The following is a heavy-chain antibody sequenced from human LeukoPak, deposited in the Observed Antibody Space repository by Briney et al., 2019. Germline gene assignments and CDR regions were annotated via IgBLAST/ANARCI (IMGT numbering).Heavy chain of an antibody. CDR1: GYTFTGYY. Sequence: ASVKVSCKASGYTFTGYYMHWVRQAPGQGLEWMEWINPNSGGTNYAKKFQGRVTMTRDKSISTAYMELGTLGSDDTAADYCARRYDYDSSGYLCDAFDIWGQGTMVTVSS. CDR3: ARRYDYDSSGYLCDAFDI. CDR2: INPNSGGT. V-gene: IGHV1-2*02. D-gene: IGHD3-22*01. J-gene: IGHJ3*02.